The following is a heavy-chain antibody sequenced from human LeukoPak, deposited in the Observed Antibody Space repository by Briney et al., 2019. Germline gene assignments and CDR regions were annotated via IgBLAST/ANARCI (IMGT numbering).Heavy chain of an antibody. CDR1: GYTFPSYW. J-gene: IGHJ4*02. D-gene: IGHD1-26*01. CDR2: IYPGDSDT. Sequence: GESLQISCQGSGYTFPSYWIGWVRQLPGKGLEWMGIIYPGDSDTRYNPSFQGQVTISADKSINTAYLQWSTLKASDTAMYYCARQDGGSYQYYFDYWGQGTLVTVSS. CDR3: ARQDGGSYQYYFDY. V-gene: IGHV5-51*01.